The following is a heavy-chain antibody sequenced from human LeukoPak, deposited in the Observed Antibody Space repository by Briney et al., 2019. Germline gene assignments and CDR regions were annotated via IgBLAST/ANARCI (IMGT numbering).Heavy chain of an antibody. CDR2: ISGSSSTI. D-gene: IGHD3-10*01. Sequence: GGSLRLSCAASGFTFSSYSMNWVRQAPGKGLEWVSYISGSSSTIYCADSVKGRFTISRDNAKNSLYLQMNSLRAEDTALYYCARGYGSGGIVCDCWGQGNLVTVSS. CDR3: ARGYGSGGIVCDC. J-gene: IGHJ4*02. CDR1: GFTFSSYS. V-gene: IGHV3-48*01.